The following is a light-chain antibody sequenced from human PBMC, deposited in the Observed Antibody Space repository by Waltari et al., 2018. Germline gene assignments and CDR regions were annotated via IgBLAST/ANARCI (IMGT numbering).Light chain of an antibody. CDR2: QDN. V-gene: IGLV3-1*01. CDR3: QAWDRSTVV. CDR1: KLGDKY. Sequence: SYELTQPPSVSVSPGQTASIPCSGDKLGDKYACWYQQKPGQSPVLVIYQDNKRPPGIPERFSGSNSGNTATLTISGTHAKDEADYYCQAWDRSTVVFGGGTKLTVL. J-gene: IGLJ2*01.